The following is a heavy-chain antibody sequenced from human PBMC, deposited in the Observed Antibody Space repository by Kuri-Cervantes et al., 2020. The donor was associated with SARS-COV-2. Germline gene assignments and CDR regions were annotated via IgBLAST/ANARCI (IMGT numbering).Heavy chain of an antibody. D-gene: IGHD3-3*01. Sequence: ASVKVSCKASGCTFTGYYMHWVRQAPGQGLEWMGWINPNSGGTNYAQKFQGRVTMTRDTSISTAYMELSRLRPDDTAVYYCARGDTIFGVVLYYYYMDVWGKGTTVTVSS. CDR3: ARGDTIFGVVLYYYYMDV. V-gene: IGHV1-2*02. CDR1: GCTFTGYY. CDR2: INPNSGGT. J-gene: IGHJ6*03.